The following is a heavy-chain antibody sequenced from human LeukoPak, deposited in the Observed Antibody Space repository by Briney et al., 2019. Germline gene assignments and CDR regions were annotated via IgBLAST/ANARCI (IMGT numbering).Heavy chain of an antibody. CDR3: ARRATTERGHSYGLDY. J-gene: IGHJ4*02. CDR2: ISSSSSTI. CDR1: GFTFSSYG. D-gene: IGHD5-18*01. V-gene: IGHV3-48*04. Sequence: GSLRLSCAASGFTFSSYGMTWVRQAPGKGLEWVSYISSSSSTIYYADSVTGRFTISRDNAKNSLYLQMNSLRAEDTAVYYCARRATTERGHSYGLDYWGQGTLVTVSS.